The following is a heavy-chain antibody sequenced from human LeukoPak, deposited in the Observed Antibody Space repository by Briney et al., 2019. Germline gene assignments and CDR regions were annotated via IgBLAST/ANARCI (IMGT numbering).Heavy chain of an antibody. Sequence: GASVKVSCKASRYTFTGYYIHWVRQAPGQGLEWMGWINPNSGGTNYAQKFQGRVTMTRDTSISTAYMELSRLRSDDTAVYYCARDGTSSSHRAFDIWGQGTMVTVSS. CDR2: INPNSGGT. CDR3: ARDGTSSSHRAFDI. CDR1: RYTFTGYY. V-gene: IGHV1-2*02. J-gene: IGHJ3*02. D-gene: IGHD6-13*01.